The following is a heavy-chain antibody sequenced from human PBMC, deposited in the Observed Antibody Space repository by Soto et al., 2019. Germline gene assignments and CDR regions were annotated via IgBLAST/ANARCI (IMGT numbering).Heavy chain of an antibody. J-gene: IGHJ6*03. Sequence: ASVKVSCKASGYTFTSYDINWVRQATGQGLEWMGWMNPNSGNTGYAQKFQGRLTMTRNTSISTAYMELSSLRSEDTAVYYCARGPVVVAATPGLYYYYYMDVWGKGTTVTVSS. CDR1: GYTFTSYD. V-gene: IGHV1-8*01. D-gene: IGHD2-15*01. CDR3: ARGPVVVAATPGLYYYYYMDV. CDR2: MNPNSGNT.